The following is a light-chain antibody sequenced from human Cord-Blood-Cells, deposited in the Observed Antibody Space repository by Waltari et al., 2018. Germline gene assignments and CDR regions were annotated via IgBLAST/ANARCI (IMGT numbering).Light chain of an antibody. CDR3: NSRDSSGNHYV. Sequence: SSELTQHPAVSVAWGQTVRITSQGDSLRRSYASWYQQKPGQAPVLVIYGKNNRPSGIPDRFSGSSSGNTASLTITGAQAEDEADYYCNSRDSSGNHYVFGTGTKVTVL. J-gene: IGLJ1*01. CDR1: SLRRSY. V-gene: IGLV3-19*01. CDR2: GKN.